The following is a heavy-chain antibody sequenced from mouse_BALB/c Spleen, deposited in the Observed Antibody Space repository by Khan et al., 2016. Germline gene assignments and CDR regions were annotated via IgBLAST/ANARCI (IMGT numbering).Heavy chain of an antibody. V-gene: IGHV14-3*02. CDR2: IDPANGNT. CDR1: GFNIKDTY. J-gene: IGHJ4*01. CDR3: ARGLYYCGSSYYAMDY. D-gene: IGHD1-1*01. Sequence: VQLKESGAESVKPGASVKLSCTATGFNIKDTYMYWVKQRPEQGLEWIGRIDPANGNTKYVPKFQGKATITADTSSNPAYLQLSSLTSEDTAVYYCARGLYYCGSSYYAMDYWGQGTSVTVSS.